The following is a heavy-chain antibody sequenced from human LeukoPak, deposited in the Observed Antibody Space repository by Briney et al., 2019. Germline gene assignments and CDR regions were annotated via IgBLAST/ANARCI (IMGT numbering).Heavy chain of an antibody. V-gene: IGHV3-20*04. J-gene: IGHJ4*01. CDR3: AKIAVAGQSYYFDY. D-gene: IGHD6-19*01. CDR1: GFTFDDYG. Sequence: PGGSLRLSCAASGFTFDDYGMSWVRQAPGKGLEWVSGINWNGGSTGYADSVKGRFTITRDNAKNSLYLQMNSLRAEDTALYFCAKIAVAGQSYYFDYWGQGTLVTVSS. CDR2: INWNGGST.